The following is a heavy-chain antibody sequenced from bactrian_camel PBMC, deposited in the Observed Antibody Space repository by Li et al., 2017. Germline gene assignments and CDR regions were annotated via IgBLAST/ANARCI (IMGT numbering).Heavy chain of an antibody. CDR2: IYTGSDTI. CDR1: ADTYRQNY. CDR3: ASLSAVASTSMKSH. V-gene: IGHV3S54*01. D-gene: IGHD4*01. J-gene: IGHJ4*01. Sequence: HVQLVESGGGSVQAGGSLRLSCVADADTYRQNYVAWFRQAPGKEREGVAVIYTGSDTIHYSDSVRGRFTISRDNAKNTLYLHMNSLKYEDTAVYYCASLSAVASTSMKSHWGQGTQVTVS.